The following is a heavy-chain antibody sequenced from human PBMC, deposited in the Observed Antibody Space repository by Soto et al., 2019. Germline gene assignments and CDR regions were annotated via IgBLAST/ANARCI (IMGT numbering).Heavy chain of an antibody. D-gene: IGHD3-3*01. CDR3: ARVGPPEEYYDFWSGYYTGNGGEVF. CDR2: ISSSSSTI. J-gene: IGHJ4*02. Sequence: VGFMRLSCAASGFSFSSYSRNWVHQATEKGLERVSYISSSSSTIYYADSVKGRFTISRDNAKNSLYLQMNSLRAEDTAVYYCARVGPPEEYYDFWSGYYTGNGGEVFWGQGTLVTVSS. CDR1: GFSFSSYS. V-gene: IGHV3-48*01.